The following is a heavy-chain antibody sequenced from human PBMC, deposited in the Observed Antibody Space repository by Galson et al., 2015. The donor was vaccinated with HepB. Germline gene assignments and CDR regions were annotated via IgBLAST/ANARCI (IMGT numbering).Heavy chain of an antibody. D-gene: IGHD3-10*01. CDR3: ARVEGSALFDY. Sequence: QSGAEVKKPGESLKISCQTSGYSFTKYWIGWVRQMPGKGLECLGVIFPDDSDTRYGPSFQGQVTISVDKSISTAYLQWSSLKASDTATYFCARVEGSALFDYWGPGTVVTVSS. CDR1: GYSFTKYW. V-gene: IGHV5-51*01. J-gene: IGHJ4*02. CDR2: IFPDDSDT.